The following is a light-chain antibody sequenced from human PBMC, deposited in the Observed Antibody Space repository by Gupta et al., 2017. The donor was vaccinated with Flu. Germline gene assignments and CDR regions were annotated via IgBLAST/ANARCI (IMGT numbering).Light chain of an antibody. V-gene: IGLV1-40*01. CDR1: NSNIGADCD. CDR2: GNN. J-gene: IGLJ1*01. Sequence: VTISSTGSNSNIGADCDVHRYQQLPATAPKLLIYGNNNRPSGVPDRFSGSKSGTSASLAITGLQAEDVADYYWQSNDSSLGGYVFGGGTGVIVL. CDR3: QSNDSSLGGYV.